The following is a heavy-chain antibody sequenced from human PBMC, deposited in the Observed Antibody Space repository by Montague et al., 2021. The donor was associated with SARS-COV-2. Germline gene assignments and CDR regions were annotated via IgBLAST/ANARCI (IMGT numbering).Heavy chain of an antibody. D-gene: IGHD3-3*01. CDR3: ARADFWSGYLYFDY. Sequence: SETLSLTCTVSGGSISRYYWSWIRQSPGKGLEWIGYIEYSGSTNYSPSLKSRVTISVDTSKNQFSLKLSSVTAADTAGYYCARADFWSGYLYFDYWGQGTLVTVSS. CDR2: IEYSGST. CDR1: GGSISRYY. J-gene: IGHJ4*02. V-gene: IGHV4-59*08.